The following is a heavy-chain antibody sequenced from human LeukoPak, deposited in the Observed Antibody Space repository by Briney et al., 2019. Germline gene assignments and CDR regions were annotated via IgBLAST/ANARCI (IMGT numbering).Heavy chain of an antibody. D-gene: IGHD2-2*01. CDR2: IIPILGIA. CDR1: GGTFSSYA. CDR3: ARQYQLLSYSDAFDI. V-gene: IGHV1-69*04. Sequence: ASVKVSCKASGGTFSSYAISWVRQAPGQGLEWMGRIIPILGIANYAQKFQGRVTITADKSTSTAYMELSSLRSEDTAVYYCARQYQLLSYSDAFDIWGQGTMVTVSS. J-gene: IGHJ3*02.